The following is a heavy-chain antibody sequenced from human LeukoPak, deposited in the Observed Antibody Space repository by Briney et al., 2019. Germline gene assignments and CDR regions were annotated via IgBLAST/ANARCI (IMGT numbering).Heavy chain of an antibody. CDR1: GFTFSSYS. J-gene: IGHJ1*01. D-gene: IGHD6-19*01. CDR2: ISSSSSYI. Sequence: PGGSLRLSCAASGFTFSSYSMNWVRQAPGKGLEWVSSISSSSSYIYYADSVKGRFTISRDNAKNSLYLQMNSLRAEDTAVYYCARDMPAYSSGETTYDHWGQGTLVSVSS. CDR3: ARDMPAYSSGETTYDH. V-gene: IGHV3-21*01.